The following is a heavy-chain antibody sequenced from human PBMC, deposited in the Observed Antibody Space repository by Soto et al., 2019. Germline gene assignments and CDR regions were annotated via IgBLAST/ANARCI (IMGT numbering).Heavy chain of an antibody. Sequence: TSETLSLTCTVSGGSVSSSSYYWGWIRQPPGKGLEWIGGIYYSGTTNYNPSLKSRVTISVDTSKNQFSLKLSSVTAADTAVYYCARSLFGSGSYAYYFDYWGQGSLVTVSS. J-gene: IGHJ4*02. D-gene: IGHD3-10*01. V-gene: IGHV4-39*01. CDR1: GGSVSSSSYY. CDR3: ARSLFGSGSYAYYFDY. CDR2: IYYSGTT.